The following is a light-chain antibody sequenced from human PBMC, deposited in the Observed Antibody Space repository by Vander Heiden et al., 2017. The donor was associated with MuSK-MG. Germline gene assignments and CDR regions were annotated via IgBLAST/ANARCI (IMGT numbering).Light chain of an antibody. CDR3: QHYGRSPYT. Sequence: EIVLTQSPGTLSLSPGERATLSCRASQSVSDNYLAWYQQKPGQAPRLLISDASSRATGIPDRFSGSGSGTDFTLTISRLEPADIAVYYCQHYGRSPYTFGQGTKLEIK. J-gene: IGKJ2*01. CDR1: QSVSDNY. V-gene: IGKV3-20*01. CDR2: DAS.